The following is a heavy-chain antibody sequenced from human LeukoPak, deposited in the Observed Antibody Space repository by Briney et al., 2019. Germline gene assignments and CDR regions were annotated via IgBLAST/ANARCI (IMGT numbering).Heavy chain of an antibody. CDR3: ARGRQWLVDY. D-gene: IGHD6-19*01. J-gene: IGHJ4*02. CDR1: GGSISSSSYY. CDR2: IYYSGST. V-gene: IGHV4-39*07. Sequence: SETLSLTCTVSGGSISSSSYYWGWIRQPPGKGLEWIGSIYYSGSTYYNPSLKSRVTISVDTSKNQFSLKLSSVTAADTAVYYCARGRQWLVDYWGQGTLVTVSS.